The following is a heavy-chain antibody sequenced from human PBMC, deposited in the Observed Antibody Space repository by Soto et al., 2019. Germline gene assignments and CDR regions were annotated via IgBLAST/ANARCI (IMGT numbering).Heavy chain of an antibody. CDR3: ARFRLGYCSSTSCYHFDY. CDR2: ISSSSSTI. CDR1: GFTFSSYS. Sequence: GGSLRLSCAASGFTFSSYSMNWVRQAPGKGLEWVSYISSSSSTIYYADSVKGRFTISRDNAKNSLYLQMNSLRAEDTAVYYCARFRLGYCSSTSCYHFDYWGQGTLVTVSS. J-gene: IGHJ4*02. V-gene: IGHV3-48*01. D-gene: IGHD2-2*01.